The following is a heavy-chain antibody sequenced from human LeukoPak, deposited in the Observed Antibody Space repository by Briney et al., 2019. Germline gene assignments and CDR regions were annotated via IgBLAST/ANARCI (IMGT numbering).Heavy chain of an antibody. V-gene: IGHV3-23*01. J-gene: IGHJ4*02. CDR3: AKVGEGATIGYFDY. D-gene: IGHD1-26*01. CDR1: GFMFSNYG. Sequence: GASLRHSCAASGFMFSNYGMSWVRQAPGKGLEWVSGISGSGGTTYYADSVKGRFTISRDNSKNTLYLQMNSLRTEDTAVYYCAKVGEGATIGYFDYWGQGILVTVSS. CDR2: ISGSGGTT.